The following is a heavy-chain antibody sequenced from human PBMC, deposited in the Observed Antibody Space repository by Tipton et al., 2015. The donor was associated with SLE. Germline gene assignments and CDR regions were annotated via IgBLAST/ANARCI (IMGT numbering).Heavy chain of an antibody. CDR2: IYYTGTT. V-gene: IGHV4-31*03. Sequence: TLSLTCTVSSDSISSGNSYWSWIRQHPGQGLEWIGYIYYTGTTYYNPSLKSRATISVDTSKNQFSLRLNSVTAADTAVYYCARHVLSLTASYFDVWGRGTLVSVSS. CDR1: SDSISSGNSY. D-gene: IGHD3-16*02. J-gene: IGHJ2*01. CDR3: ARHVLSLTASYFDV.